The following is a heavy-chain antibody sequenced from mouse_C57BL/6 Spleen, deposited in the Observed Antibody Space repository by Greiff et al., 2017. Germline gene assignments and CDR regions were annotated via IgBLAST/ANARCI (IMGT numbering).Heavy chain of an antibody. J-gene: IGHJ3*01. D-gene: IGHD1-1*01. CDR2: ISDGGSYT. CDR1: GFTFSSYA. V-gene: IGHV5-4*01. CDR3: AREADIYYCGSSFSWFAY. Sequence: EVKLMESGGGLVKPGGSLKLSCAASGFTFSSYAMSWVRQTPEKRLEWVATISDGGSYTYYPDNVKGRFTISRDNAKNNLYLQMSHLKSEDTAMYYCAREADIYYCGSSFSWFAYWGQGTLVTVSA.